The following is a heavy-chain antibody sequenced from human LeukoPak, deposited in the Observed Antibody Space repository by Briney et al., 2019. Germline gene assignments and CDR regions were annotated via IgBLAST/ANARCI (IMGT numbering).Heavy chain of an antibody. V-gene: IGHV4-4*07. D-gene: IGHD6-13*01. J-gene: IGHJ2*01. CDR1: GGSISSYD. Sequence: PSETLSLTCNVSGGSISSYDWSWIRQPAGKGLEWIGRIYTSGSPNYNPSLKSRVTMSVDTSKNQFSLKLSSVTAADTAVYYCARLSSSWYQDWYFDLWGRGTLVTVSS. CDR3: ARLSSSWYQDWYFDL. CDR2: IYTSGSP.